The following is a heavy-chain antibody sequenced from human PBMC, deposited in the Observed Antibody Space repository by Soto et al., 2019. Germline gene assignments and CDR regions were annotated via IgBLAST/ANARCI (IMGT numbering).Heavy chain of an antibody. Sequence: PSETLSLTCTVSGGSIKDGGYYWSWIRQHPGKGLEWLGYIYYTGTTYYNPSLKSRLTMSVDMSKSQFSLKLTSLTAADTAVYHCAKDPSPQPTAVVTPGWFDPWGQGILVTVSS. D-gene: IGHD2-21*02. J-gene: IGHJ5*02. CDR3: AKDPSPQPTAVVTPGWFDP. CDR2: IYYTGTT. CDR1: GGSIKDGGYY. V-gene: IGHV4-31*03.